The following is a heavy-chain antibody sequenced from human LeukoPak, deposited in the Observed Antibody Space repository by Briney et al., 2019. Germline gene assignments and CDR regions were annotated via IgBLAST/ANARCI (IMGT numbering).Heavy chain of an antibody. CDR2: ITAGGGTT. V-gene: IGHV3-23*01. CDR1: GFTFSSYA. Sequence: GGSLRLSCAASGFTFSSYAMSWVRQAPGKGLQWVSTITAGGGTTYYADSVKGRFTISRDNSRTTLYLQMNSLRAEDTAVYYCARDSSSYYFDYWGQGTLVTVSS. CDR3: ARDSSSYYFDY. J-gene: IGHJ4*02. D-gene: IGHD6-6*01.